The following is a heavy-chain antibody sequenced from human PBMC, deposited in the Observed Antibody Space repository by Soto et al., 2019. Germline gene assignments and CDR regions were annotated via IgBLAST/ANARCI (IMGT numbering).Heavy chain of an antibody. CDR3: ARQSLRGYYDSSGSPAPDAFDI. D-gene: IGHD3-22*01. CDR2: IYYSGST. J-gene: IGHJ3*02. Sequence: SDTLSLTCTVSGGSISSGGYYWSWIRQHPGKGLEWIGYIYYSGSTYYNPSLKSRVTISVDTSKNQFSLKLSSVTAADTAVYYCARQSLRGYYDSSGSPAPDAFDIWGQGTMVTVSS. CDR1: GGSISSGGYY. V-gene: IGHV4-31*03.